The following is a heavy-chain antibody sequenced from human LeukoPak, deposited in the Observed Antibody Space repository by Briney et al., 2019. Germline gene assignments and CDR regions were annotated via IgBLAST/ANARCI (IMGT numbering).Heavy chain of an antibody. Sequence: PGGSLRLSSAASGFTFSDYYMSWIRQAPGKGPEWVSYISSSGSTIYYADSVKGRFTISRDNAKNSLYLQMNSLRAEDTAVYYCARILETHYYDTSGYYYDYWGQGTLVTVSS. CDR1: GFTFSDYY. CDR3: ARILETHYYDTSGYYYDY. V-gene: IGHV3-11*04. CDR2: ISSSGSTI. D-gene: IGHD3-22*01. J-gene: IGHJ4*02.